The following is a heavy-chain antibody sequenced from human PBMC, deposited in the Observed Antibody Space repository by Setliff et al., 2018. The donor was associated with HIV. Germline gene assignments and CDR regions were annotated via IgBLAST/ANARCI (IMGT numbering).Heavy chain of an antibody. J-gene: IGHJ6*03. D-gene: IGHD3-3*01. CDR2: ISAYNGNT. CDR1: GYTFTSYG. CDR3: ARQFLDWSNDYYFRYYMDV. V-gene: IGHV1-18*01. Sequence: GASVKVSCKASGYTFTSYGISWVRQAPGQGLEWMGWISAYNGNTHYAQRLQGRVTMTTDTSTRTAYMELRSLRSDDTAVYYCARQFLDWSNDYYFRYYMDVWGKGTTVTVSS.